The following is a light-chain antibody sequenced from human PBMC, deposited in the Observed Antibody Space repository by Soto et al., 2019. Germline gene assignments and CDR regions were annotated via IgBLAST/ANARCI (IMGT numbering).Light chain of an antibody. CDR3: QSYDTSLSGSYV. CDR2: ANS. CDR1: TSNIGAGYD. J-gene: IGLJ1*01. Sequence: QSVLTQPPSVSGAPGQRVIVSCTGSTSNIGAGYDVHWYQQLPGTSPKLLIFANSNWPSGVPDRFSASRSGSSASLTITGLQAEDEADYYCQSYDTSLSGSYVFGSGTKVTVL. V-gene: IGLV1-40*01.